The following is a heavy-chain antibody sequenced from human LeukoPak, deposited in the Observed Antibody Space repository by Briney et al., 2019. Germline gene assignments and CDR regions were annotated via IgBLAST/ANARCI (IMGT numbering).Heavy chain of an antibody. V-gene: IGHV3-23*01. CDR2: ISGSGGSA. D-gene: IGHD3-16*01. CDR1: GFTLRSHA. CDR3: AKQMSTVTFTPFDY. J-gene: IGHJ4*02. Sequence: GGSLRLSCAASGFTLRSHAMSWVRQAPGKGLEWVSAISGSGGSADYVYSVKGRFTISRDNSKNTLYLQMNSLRADDTAVYYCAKQMSTVTFTPFDYWGQGTLVTVSS.